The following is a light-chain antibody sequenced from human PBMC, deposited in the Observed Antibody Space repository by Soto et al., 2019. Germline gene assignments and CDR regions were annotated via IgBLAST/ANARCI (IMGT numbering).Light chain of an antibody. J-gene: IGLJ1*01. Sequence: QSALTQPASVSGSPGQSITISCTGTSSDIGAYNYVSWYQQHPGKAPKLMIYEVTNRPSGISNRFSGSRSGNTASLSISGVQAEDEADYYCSSYSSAIAFVFGTGTKLTVL. CDR2: EVT. V-gene: IGLV2-14*01. CDR1: SSDIGAYNY. CDR3: SSYSSAIAFV.